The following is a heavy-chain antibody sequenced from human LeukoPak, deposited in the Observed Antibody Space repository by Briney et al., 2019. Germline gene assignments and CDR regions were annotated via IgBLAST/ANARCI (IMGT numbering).Heavy chain of an antibody. D-gene: IGHD1-1*01. V-gene: IGHV4-39*07. CDR2: MYYSGSS. J-gene: IGHJ5*02. Sequence: PSETLSLTCTVSGGSISSSSYYWGWIRQPPGKGLEWIGSMYYSGSSYYNPSHKSRVTISVDTSKNHFSLKLSSVTAADTAVYYCARVLNWNDWFDPWGQGTLVTVSS. CDR1: GGSISSSSYY. CDR3: ARVLNWNDWFDP.